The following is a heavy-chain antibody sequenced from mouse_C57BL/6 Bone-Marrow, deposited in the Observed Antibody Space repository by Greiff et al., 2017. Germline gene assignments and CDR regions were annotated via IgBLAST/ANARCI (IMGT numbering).Heavy chain of an antibody. V-gene: IGHV14-4*01. J-gene: IGHJ2*01. CDR1: GFNIKDDY. CDR2: IDPENGDT. D-gene: IGHD2-1*01. Sequence: EVQLQQSGAELVRPGASVTLSCTASGFNIKDDYMHWVKQRPEQGLEWIGWIDPENGDTEYASKFQGKATITADTSSNTAYLQLSSLTSEDTAVYYCTLLTPRGYWGQGTTLTVSS. CDR3: TLLTPRGY.